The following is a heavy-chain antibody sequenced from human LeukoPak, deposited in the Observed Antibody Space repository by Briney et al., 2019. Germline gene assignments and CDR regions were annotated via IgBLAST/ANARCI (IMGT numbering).Heavy chain of an antibody. V-gene: IGHV3-48*02. CDR2: TSSSSTV. CDR3: ARATPGFDY. J-gene: IGHJ4*02. Sequence: GGSLRLSCAASGFTFSSYSMNWVRQAPGKGLEWVSYTSSSSTVYYADSVKGRFTISRDNAKNSLYLQMNSLRDEDTAVYCCARATPGFDYWGQGTLVTVSS. D-gene: IGHD4-23*01. CDR1: GFTFSSYS.